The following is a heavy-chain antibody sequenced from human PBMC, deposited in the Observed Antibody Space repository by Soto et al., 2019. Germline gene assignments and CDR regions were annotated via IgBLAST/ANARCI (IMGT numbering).Heavy chain of an antibody. D-gene: IGHD4-4*01. CDR1: GFTFSSFD. Sequence: GGSLRLSCAASGFTFSSFDMHWVRQAPGKGLEWVAVTWYDGSSAYYADSVKGRFTISRDNSKNTLYLQMSSLTAGDTAVYYCARGPHDFTNYGKYSYYGMDVWGQGTTVTVSS. CDR3: ARGPHDFTNYGKYSYYGMDV. J-gene: IGHJ6*02. V-gene: IGHV3-33*01. CDR2: TWYDGSSA.